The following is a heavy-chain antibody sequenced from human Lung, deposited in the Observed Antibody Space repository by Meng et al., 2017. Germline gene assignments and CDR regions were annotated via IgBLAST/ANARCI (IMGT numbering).Heavy chain of an antibody. Sequence: PREPSPVLVTPSGPLALTFAVSRGSITSITWWRWVRQTPGKGLEWFGEFFHSGSTNYNPPLERRVTISVDKSKNQFSLKVYSVTAADTATYYCARFDISSSGRGDYWGQGILVTVSS. V-gene: IGHV4-4*02. CDR3: ARFDISSSGRGDY. D-gene: IGHD1-26*01. CDR1: RGSITSITW. J-gene: IGHJ4*02. CDR2: FFHSGST.